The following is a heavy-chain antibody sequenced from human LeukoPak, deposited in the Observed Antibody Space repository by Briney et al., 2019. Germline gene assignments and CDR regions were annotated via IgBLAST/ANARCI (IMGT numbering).Heavy chain of an antibody. CDR3: ARVHGAFQFLEWFPDYFDY. J-gene: IGHJ4*02. V-gene: IGHV4-61*09. D-gene: IGHD3-3*01. CDR1: GGSISSGSYS. Sequence: SETLSLTCTVSGGSISSGSYSWSWIRQPAGQGLEWIGHIYTSGRNNYNPSLKSRVTMSIDTSKNHFSLRLSSVTAADTAIYYCARVHGAFQFLEWFPDYFDYWGQGTLVTVSS. CDR2: IYTSGRN.